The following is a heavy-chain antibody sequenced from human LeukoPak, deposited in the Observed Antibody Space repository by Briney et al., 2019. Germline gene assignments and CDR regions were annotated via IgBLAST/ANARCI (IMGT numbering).Heavy chain of an antibody. CDR3: ASSGYSSSWNQN. CDR2: ISYDGSNK. CDR1: GFTFSSYA. V-gene: IGHV3-30*04. J-gene: IGHJ4*02. Sequence: GGSLRLSCAASGFTFSSYAMHWVRQAPGKGLEWVAVISYDGSNKYYADSVKGRFTISRDNAKKSLYLQMNSLRAEDTAVYYCASSGYSSSWNQNWGQGTLVTVSS. D-gene: IGHD6-13*01.